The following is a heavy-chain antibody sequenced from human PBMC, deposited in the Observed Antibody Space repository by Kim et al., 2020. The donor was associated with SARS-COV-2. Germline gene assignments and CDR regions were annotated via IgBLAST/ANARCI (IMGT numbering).Heavy chain of an antibody. CDR2: IYYSGST. CDR3: ARGSGGSRNWLDP. D-gene: IGHD2-15*01. V-gene: IGHV4-59*13. J-gene: IGHJ5*02. Sequence: SETLSLTCTVSGGSISGYYWSWIRQSPGKGLEWIGYIYYSGSTNYNSSLRSRVTISVDTSKNQFSLKMRSVTAADTAVYYCARGSGGSRNWLDPWGQGTLVTVSS. CDR1: GGSISGYY.